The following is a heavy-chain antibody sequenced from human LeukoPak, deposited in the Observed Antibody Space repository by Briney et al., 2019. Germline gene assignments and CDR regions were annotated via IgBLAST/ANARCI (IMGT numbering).Heavy chain of an antibody. Sequence: TSENLPLTCTVSGGSISSYYWSWIRQPPGQGLEWMGNTYYSGSTNYIHSLKSRVTISVDTSKNQFSLKLSSVTAADTAVYYCARVGYSSSWYFFDYWGQGTLVTVSS. CDR3: ARVGYSSSWYFFDY. CDR1: GGSISSYY. J-gene: IGHJ4*02. V-gene: IGHV4-59*01. D-gene: IGHD6-13*01. CDR2: TYYSGST.